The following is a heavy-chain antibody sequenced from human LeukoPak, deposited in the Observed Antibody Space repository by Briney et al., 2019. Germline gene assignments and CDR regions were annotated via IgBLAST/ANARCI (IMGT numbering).Heavy chain of an antibody. CDR2: ISGSGGST. V-gene: IGHV3-23*01. CDR1: GFTFSSYA. Sequence: GGSLRLSCAASGFTFSSYAMSWVRQAPGKGLEWVSAISGSGGSTYYADSVKGRFTISRDNSKNTLYLQMNSLRAEDTAVYYCAKGGYYYGSGRTYYFDYWGQGTLVTVSS. J-gene: IGHJ4*02. CDR3: AKGGYYYGSGRTYYFDY. D-gene: IGHD3-10*01.